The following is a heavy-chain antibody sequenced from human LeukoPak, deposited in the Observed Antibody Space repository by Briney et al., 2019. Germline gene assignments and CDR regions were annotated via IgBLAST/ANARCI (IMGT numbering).Heavy chain of an antibody. D-gene: IGHD3-10*01. J-gene: IGHJ4*02. Sequence: GPSVKVSCKVSGGTFSSYAISWVRQAPGQGREWMGGIIPIFGTANYAQKFQGRVTITADEYTSTAYMELSSLRYEDTAVYYCARATPRGVRYYFDYWGQGTLVTVSS. CDR1: GGTFSSYA. CDR2: IIPIFGTA. V-gene: IGHV1-69*13. CDR3: ARATPRGVRYYFDY.